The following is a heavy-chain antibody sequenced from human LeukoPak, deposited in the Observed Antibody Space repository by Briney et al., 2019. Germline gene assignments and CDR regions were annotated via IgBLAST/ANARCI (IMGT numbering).Heavy chain of an antibody. CDR1: GFTFSDYY. V-gene: IGHV3-30*03. CDR3: ATRRTFRY. CDR2: ISYDGSNK. J-gene: IGHJ4*02. D-gene: IGHD3-16*01. Sequence: GGSLRLSCAASGFTFSDYYMSWIRQAPGKGLEWVAVISYDGSNKYYADSVKGRFTISRDNSKNTLYLQMNSLRAEDTAVYYCATRRTFRYWGQGTLVTVSS.